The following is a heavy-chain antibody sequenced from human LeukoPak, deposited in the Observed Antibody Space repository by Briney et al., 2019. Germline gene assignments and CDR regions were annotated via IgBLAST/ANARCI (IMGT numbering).Heavy chain of an antibody. V-gene: IGHV1-69*13. D-gene: IGHD1-26*01. CDR3: ARVVTGPIVGARVDWFDP. CDR1: GGTFSSYA. CDR2: IIPIFGTA. Sequence: SVKVSCKASGGTFSSYAISWVRQAPGQGLEWMGGIIPIFGTANYAQKFQGRVTITADESTGTAYMELSSLRSEDTAVYYCARVVTGPIVGARVDWFDPWGQGTLVTVSS. J-gene: IGHJ5*02.